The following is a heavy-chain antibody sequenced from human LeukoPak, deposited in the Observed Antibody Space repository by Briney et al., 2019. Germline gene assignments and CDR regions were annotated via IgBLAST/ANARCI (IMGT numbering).Heavy chain of an antibody. D-gene: IGHD4-17*01. CDR2: ISGSGGST. V-gene: IGHV3-23*01. CDR1: GFTFSCYA. Sequence: GGSLRLSCAASGFTFSCYAMSRVRQAPGKGLEWVSAISGSGGSTYYADSVKGRFTISRDNSKNTLYLQMNSLRAEDTAVYYCAKETLAVTSYFDYWGQGTLVTVSS. J-gene: IGHJ4*02. CDR3: AKETLAVTSYFDY.